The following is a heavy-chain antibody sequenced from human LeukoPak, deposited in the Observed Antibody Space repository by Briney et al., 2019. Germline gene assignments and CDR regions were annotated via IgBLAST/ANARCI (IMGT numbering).Heavy chain of an antibody. V-gene: IGHV4-59*04. CDR3: ARQAVVAASDY. CDR2: VYYSGST. J-gene: IGHJ4*02. D-gene: IGHD2-15*01. Sequence: EALSLTCTVSGGSLSSNYRSWIRQPPGKGLEWIGFVYYSGSTYYNPSLKSRVTISVDTSKNQFSLKLSSVTAADTAVYYCARQAVVAASDYWGQGTLVTVSS. CDR1: GGSLSSNY.